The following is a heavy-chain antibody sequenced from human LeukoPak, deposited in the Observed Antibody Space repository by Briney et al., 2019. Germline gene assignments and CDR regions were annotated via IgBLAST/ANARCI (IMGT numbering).Heavy chain of an antibody. Sequence: PSETLSPTCSVSGGSISNYYWSWIRQPPGKGLEWIGYLYYSGDTNYNPSLKSRVTISVDTSKNQFSLSLSSVTAADTAVYYCASSHPLGSNNDYYTPFDYWGLGTLVTVSS. V-gene: IGHV4-59*01. CDR1: GGSISNYY. J-gene: IGHJ4*02. CDR3: ASSHPLGSNNDYYTPFDY. CDR2: LYYSGDT. D-gene: IGHD3-3*01.